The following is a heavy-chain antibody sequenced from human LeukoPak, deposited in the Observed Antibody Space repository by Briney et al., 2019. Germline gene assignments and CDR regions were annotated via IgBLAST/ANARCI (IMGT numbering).Heavy chain of an antibody. D-gene: IGHD1-1*01. CDR1: GFTFSSYW. CDR2: INQDASSI. CDR3: ARTGYIDEGFDY. V-gene: IGHV3-7*04. J-gene: IGHJ4*02. Sequence: HSGGSLRLSCAASGFTFSSYWMSWVRQAPDKGLEWVANINQDASSIHYAGSVKGRFTISRDNAKKSLYLQMNSLRAEDTAVYYCARTGYIDEGFDYWGQGTLVTVSS.